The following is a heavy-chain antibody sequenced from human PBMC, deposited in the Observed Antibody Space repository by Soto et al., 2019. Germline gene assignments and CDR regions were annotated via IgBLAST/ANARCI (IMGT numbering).Heavy chain of an antibody. Sequence: EVELLESGGGIVQPGGSLRVSCVASGFTFRNFVMSWVRQAPGKGLEWVSAIRGTGGETFYADSVKGLFTISRDNSKNTLYLQMNSLIDEDTSLYFCAQDRGWGVVSPSHDYWGQGTLVTVSS. J-gene: IGHJ4*02. CDR3: AQDRGWGVVSPSHDY. V-gene: IGHV3-23*01. CDR1: GFTFRNFV. D-gene: IGHD3-16*01. CDR2: IRGTGGET.